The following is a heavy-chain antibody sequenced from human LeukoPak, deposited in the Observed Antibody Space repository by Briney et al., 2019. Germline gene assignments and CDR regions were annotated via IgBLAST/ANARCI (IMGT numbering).Heavy chain of an antibody. J-gene: IGHJ4*02. CDR1: GFTFSSYA. CDR3: ARVGAAVTTVDS. D-gene: IGHD4-17*01. V-gene: IGHV3-30*03. CDR2: MSYDGGHK. Sequence: GGSLRLSCAASGFTFSSYAMHWVRQAPGKGLEWVAVMSYDGGHKYYADSMKGRFTISRDNSKNTLYLQMNSLRAEDTALYYCARVGAAVTTVDSWGQGTLVTVSS.